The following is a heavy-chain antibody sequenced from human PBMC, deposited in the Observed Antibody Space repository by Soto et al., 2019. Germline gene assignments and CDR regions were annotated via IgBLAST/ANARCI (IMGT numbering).Heavy chain of an antibody. D-gene: IGHD2-15*01. Sequence: GESLKISCKGSGYSFTSYWIGWVRQMPGKGLEWMGIIYPGDSDTRYSPSFQGQVTISADKSISTAYLQWSSLKASDTAMYYCATSDSYRDYHYGMDVWGQGTTVTVSS. CDR1: GYSFTSYW. J-gene: IGHJ6*02. CDR2: IYPGDSDT. V-gene: IGHV5-51*01. CDR3: ATSDSYRDYHYGMDV.